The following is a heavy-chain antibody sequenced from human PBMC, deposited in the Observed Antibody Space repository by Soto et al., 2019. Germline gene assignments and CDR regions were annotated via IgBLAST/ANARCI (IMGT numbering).Heavy chain of an antibody. CDR3: ARDSGSFSDAFDI. Sequence: ESGGGVVQPGRSLRLSCAASGFTFNRHGMHWVRQAPGKGLEWVAVIASDGRDKYNADSVKGRFTISRDNSKNMLFLQMNSLRAEDTAVYYCARDSGSFSDAFDIWGQGTMVTVSS. CDR1: GFTFNRHG. J-gene: IGHJ3*02. D-gene: IGHD1-26*01. V-gene: IGHV3-30*03. CDR2: IASDGRDK.